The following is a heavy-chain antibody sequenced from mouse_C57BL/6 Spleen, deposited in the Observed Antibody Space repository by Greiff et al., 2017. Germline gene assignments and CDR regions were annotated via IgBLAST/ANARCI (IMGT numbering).Heavy chain of an antibody. J-gene: IGHJ4*01. D-gene: IGHD2-1*01. CDR2: LDPNRGGT. CDR1: GYTFTSYW. CDR3: AADGNYVRTGKGDAMDY. V-gene: IGHV1-72*01. Sequence: QVQLQQPGAELVKPGASVKLSCKASGYTFTSYWMHWVKPRPGRGLEWIGRLDPNRGGTKYNEKFKSKDTLTVDKPSSTAYMQLSSLTSEDSAVYYCAADGNYVRTGKGDAMDYGGQGTSVTVSS.